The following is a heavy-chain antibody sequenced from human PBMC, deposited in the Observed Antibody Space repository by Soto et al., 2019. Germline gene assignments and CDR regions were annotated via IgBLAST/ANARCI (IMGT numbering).Heavy chain of an antibody. D-gene: IGHD1-26*01. CDR3: AKNGAGGANDY. CDR1: GFTFSGYG. CDR2: ISYDGSNK. Sequence: GESLKISCAASGFTFSGYGMHWVRQAPGKGLEWVAVISYDGSNKYYADSVKGRFTISRDNSKNTLYLQMNSLRAEDTAVYYCAKNGAGGANDYWGQGTLVTVSS. J-gene: IGHJ4*02. V-gene: IGHV3-30*18.